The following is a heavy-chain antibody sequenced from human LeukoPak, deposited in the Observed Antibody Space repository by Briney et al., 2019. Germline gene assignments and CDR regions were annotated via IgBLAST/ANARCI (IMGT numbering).Heavy chain of an antibody. CDR1: GFSFNSYA. CDR2: ISGSSSST. Sequence: GGSLRLSCAASGFSFNSYAMNWVRQAPGKGLEWVSAISGSSSSTYYADSVKGRFTISRDNSKNTLYLQMNSLRAEDTAVYYCAKVRMITMIAYDAFDIWGQGTTVTVSS. J-gene: IGHJ3*02. CDR3: AKVRMITMIAYDAFDI. D-gene: IGHD3-22*01. V-gene: IGHV3-23*01.